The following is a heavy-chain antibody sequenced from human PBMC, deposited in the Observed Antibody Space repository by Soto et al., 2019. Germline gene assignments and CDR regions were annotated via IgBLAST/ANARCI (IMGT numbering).Heavy chain of an antibody. CDR3: ATDQLSLLNYDY. J-gene: IGHJ4*02. D-gene: IGHD1-1*01. V-gene: IGHV3-30*14. CDR1: GVTFRGYA. CDR2: ISDDGSKT. Sequence: PGGSLRLSCAGSGVTFRGYAVHWVRQTPGKGLEWVTVISDDGSKTYYADSVKGRFSVSRDDSTNMVFLQMSSLRSEDTAVYYCATDQLSLLNYDYWGQGTLVTVSS.